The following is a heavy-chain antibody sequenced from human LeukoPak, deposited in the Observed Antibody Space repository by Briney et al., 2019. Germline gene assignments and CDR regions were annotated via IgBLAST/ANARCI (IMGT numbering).Heavy chain of an antibody. V-gene: IGHV4-39*01. Sequence: PSETLSLTCTVSGGSISSSCYYWEWIRQPPGKGLEWIGSISYSGTTYYSPSLKSRVTISVDTYKNQLSLKLNYVTAADTAVYYCARRSCNRVGAIDYWGRGTLVTVSA. D-gene: IGHD1-26*01. CDR1: GGSISSSCYY. J-gene: IGHJ4*02. CDR2: ISYSGTT. CDR3: ARRSCNRVGAIDY.